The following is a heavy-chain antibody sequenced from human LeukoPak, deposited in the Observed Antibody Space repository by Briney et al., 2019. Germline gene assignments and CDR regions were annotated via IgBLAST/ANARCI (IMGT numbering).Heavy chain of an antibody. V-gene: IGHV1-18*01. Sequence: ASVKVSCKASGYTFTSYGISWVRQAPGQGLEWMGWISAYNGNTNYAQKLQGRVTMTTDTSTSTAYMELRSLRSDDTAVYYCARGIAVAGPPWYFDYWGQGTLVTVSS. J-gene: IGHJ4*02. CDR2: ISAYNGNT. CDR3: ARGIAVAGPPWYFDY. D-gene: IGHD6-19*01. CDR1: GYTFTSYG.